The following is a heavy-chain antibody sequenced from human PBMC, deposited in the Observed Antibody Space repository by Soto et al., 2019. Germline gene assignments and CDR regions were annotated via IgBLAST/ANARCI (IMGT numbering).Heavy chain of an antibody. CDR3: AREIRTVPGAIRWFDP. CDR1: GFTFSNYW. J-gene: IGHJ5*02. Sequence: EVQLVESGGGLVQPGGSLRLSCVASGFTFSNYWMHWVREVPGKGLMWVSRIRGDGSSTRYADSVEGRFTILRDNAKSTLYLQMNSLRAEDTAVYYCAREIRTVPGAIRWFDPWGQGTLVTVSS. D-gene: IGHD6-19*01. V-gene: IGHV3-74*01. CDR2: IRGDGSST.